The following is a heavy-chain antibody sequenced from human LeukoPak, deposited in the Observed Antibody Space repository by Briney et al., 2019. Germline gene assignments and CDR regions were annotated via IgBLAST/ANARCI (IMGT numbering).Heavy chain of an antibody. V-gene: IGHV4-34*01. J-gene: IGHJ3*02. CDR3: AREEATHAFDI. CDR2: INHSGST. CDR1: GGSFSGYY. Sequence: NPSETLSLTCAVYGGSFSGYYWSWIRQPPGKGLEWIGEINHSGSTNYNPSLKSRVTISVDTSKNQFSLKLSSVTAADTAVYYCAREEATHAFDIWGQGTMVTVSS.